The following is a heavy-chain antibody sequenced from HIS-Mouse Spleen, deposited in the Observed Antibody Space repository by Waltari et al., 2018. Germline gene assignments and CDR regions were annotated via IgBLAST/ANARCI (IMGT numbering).Heavy chain of an antibody. CDR1: GGSIISYY. CDR3: ARASRDLLLPRYFDL. Sequence: QVQLQESGPGLVKPSETLSPPCTVSGGSIISYYWSWIRQPPGKGLEWIGYYSGSTNYNPSLKSRVTISVDTSKNQFSLKLSSVTAADTAVYYCARASRDLLLPRYFDLWGRGTLVTVSS. J-gene: IGHJ2*01. V-gene: IGHV4-59*01. CDR2: YYSGST.